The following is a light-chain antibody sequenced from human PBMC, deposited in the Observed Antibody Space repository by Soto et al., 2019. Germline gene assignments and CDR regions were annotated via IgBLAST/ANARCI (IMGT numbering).Light chain of an antibody. CDR1: SGHSSYA. J-gene: IGLJ3*02. CDR3: QTWGTGPWV. Sequence: QSVLTQSPSASASLGASVKLTCTLSSGHSSYAIAWHQQQPEKGPRYLMKLNSDGSHNKGDGIPDRFSGPSSGAERYLTISSLQSEDEADYYCQTWGTGPWVFGGGTMLTVL. V-gene: IGLV4-69*01. CDR2: LNSDGSH.